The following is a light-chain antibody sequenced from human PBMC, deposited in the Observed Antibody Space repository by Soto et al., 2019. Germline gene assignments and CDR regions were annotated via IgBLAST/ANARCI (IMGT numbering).Light chain of an antibody. J-gene: IGKJ2*01. CDR2: KAS. Sequence: DIQMTQSPSTLSASVGDKVTITCRASQSISSWLAWYQQKPGKAPKLLIYKASRLASGVPSRFSGSGSGTECTLTISSLQPDDFANYNCQQYNSDAYTFGQGTKLAIK. CDR1: QSISSW. V-gene: IGKV1-5*03. CDR3: QQYNSDAYT.